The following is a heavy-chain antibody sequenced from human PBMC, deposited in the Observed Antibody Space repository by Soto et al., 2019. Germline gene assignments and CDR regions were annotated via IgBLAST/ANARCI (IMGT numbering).Heavy chain of an antibody. V-gene: IGHV1-3*01. Sequence: GASVKVSCKASGYTITSYAMHWVRQAPGQRLEWMGWINAGNGNTKYSQKFQGRVTITRDTSASTAYMELSSLRSEDTAVYYCASYYYDSSGYNYYGMDVWGQGTTVTVSS. J-gene: IGHJ6*02. CDR2: INAGNGNT. CDR1: GYTITSYA. D-gene: IGHD3-22*01. CDR3: ASYYYDSSGYNYYGMDV.